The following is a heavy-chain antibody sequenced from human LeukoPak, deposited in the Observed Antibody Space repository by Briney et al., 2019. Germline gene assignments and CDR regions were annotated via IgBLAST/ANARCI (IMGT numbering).Heavy chain of an antibody. V-gene: IGHV3-74*01. CDR2: IKSDGSST. Sequence: GGSLRLSCAASGFTFSNYWMHWVRQAPGKGPVWVSRIKSDGSSTRFADSVKGRFTISRDNAKNTLYLQMNSLRAEDTAVYYCARAKYSYDLDPWGQGTLVTVSS. J-gene: IGHJ5*02. CDR3: ARAKYSYDLDP. CDR1: GFTFSNYW. D-gene: IGHD5-18*01.